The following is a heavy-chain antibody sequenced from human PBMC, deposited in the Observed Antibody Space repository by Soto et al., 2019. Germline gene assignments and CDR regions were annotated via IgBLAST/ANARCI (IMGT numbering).Heavy chain of an antibody. CDR3: ARRKGYDSTGYYFDY. D-gene: IGHD3-22*01. CDR2: VYYNGNM. Sequence: PPETLSLTCTVSGASISSTTHYWGWIRQPPGKGLEWIGSVYYNGNMYYNPSLKSRVTMSVDTSKNQFSPDLRSVTAADTAVYYCARRKGYDSTGYYFDYWGQGILVTVSS. V-gene: IGHV4-39*01. J-gene: IGHJ4*02. CDR1: GASISSTTHY.